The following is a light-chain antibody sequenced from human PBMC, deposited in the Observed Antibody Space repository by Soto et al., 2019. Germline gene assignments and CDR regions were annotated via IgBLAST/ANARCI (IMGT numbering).Light chain of an antibody. CDR1: QSISNN. CDR3: QQSYSNTQT. Sequence: DIQMTQSPSSLSASVGDRVTITCRASQSISNNLNWYQQKPGKAPKLLILVASTLPSGVPSRFSGSGSGTDFTLTISRLQPEDFATYYCQQSYSNTQTFGQGTKVEIK. J-gene: IGKJ1*01. V-gene: IGKV1-39*01. CDR2: VAS.